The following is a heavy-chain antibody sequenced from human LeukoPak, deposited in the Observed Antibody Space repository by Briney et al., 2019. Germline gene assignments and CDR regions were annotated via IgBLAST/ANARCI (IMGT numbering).Heavy chain of an antibody. CDR1: GFTFSSYW. V-gene: IGHV3-7*01. J-gene: IGHJ4*02. CDR3: ARDGYYDSSGRVFDY. Sequence: GGSLRLSCAASGFTFSSYWMSWVRQAPGKGLEWVANIKQDGSEKYYVDSVKGRFTISRDNAKNSLYLQMNSLRAEDTAVYYCARDGYYDSSGRVFDYWGQGTLVTVSS. D-gene: IGHD3-22*01. CDR2: IKQDGSEK.